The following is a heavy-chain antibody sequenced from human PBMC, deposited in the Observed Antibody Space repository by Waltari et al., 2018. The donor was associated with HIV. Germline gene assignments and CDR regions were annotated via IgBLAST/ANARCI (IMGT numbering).Heavy chain of an antibody. D-gene: IGHD2-2*01. Sequence: QLQLQESGPGLVKPSETLSLTCTVSGGSISSSSYYWGWSRQPPGEGLEWIGSIYYSGSIYYNPSLKSRVTISVDTSKNQFSLKLSSVTAADTAVYYCARPIVVGALGYGMDVWGQGTTVTVSS. CDR3: ARPIVVGALGYGMDV. CDR2: IYYSGSI. CDR1: GGSISSSSYY. V-gene: IGHV4-39*01. J-gene: IGHJ6*02.